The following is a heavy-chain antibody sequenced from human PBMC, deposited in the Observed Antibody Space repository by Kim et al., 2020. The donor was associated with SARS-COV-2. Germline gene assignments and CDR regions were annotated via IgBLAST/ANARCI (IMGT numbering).Heavy chain of an antibody. J-gene: IGHJ4*02. CDR3: ARGGRMITFGGVIVI. CDR1: GGSFSGYY. Sequence: SETLSLTCAVYGGSFSGYYWSWIRQPPGKGLEWIGEINHSGSTNYNPSLKSRVTISVDTSKNQFSLKLSSVTAADTAVYYCARGGRMITFGGVIVIWGQGTLVTVSS. V-gene: IGHV4-34*01. CDR2: INHSGST. D-gene: IGHD3-16*02.